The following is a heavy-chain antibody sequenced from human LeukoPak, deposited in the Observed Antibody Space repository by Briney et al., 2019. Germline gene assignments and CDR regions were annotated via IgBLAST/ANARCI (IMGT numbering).Heavy chain of an antibody. CDR1: GGSFSGYY. CDR3: ARGRRRNRITIFGVVITYYFDY. D-gene: IGHD3-3*01. J-gene: IGHJ4*02. V-gene: IGHV4-34*01. CDR2: INHSGST. Sequence: SETLSLTCAVYGGSFSGYYWSWIRQPSGKGLEWIGEINHSGSTNYNPSLKSRVTISVDTSKNQFSLKLSSVTAADTAVYYCARGRRRNRITIFGVVITYYFDYWGQGTLVTVSS.